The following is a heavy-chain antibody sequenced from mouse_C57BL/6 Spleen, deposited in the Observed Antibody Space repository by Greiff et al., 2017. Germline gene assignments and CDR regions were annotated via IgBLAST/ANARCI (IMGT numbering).Heavy chain of an antibody. CDR2: INPSTGGT. Sequence: EVQLQESGPELVKPGASVKISCKASGYSFTGYYMNWVKQSPEKSLEWIGEINPSTGGTTYNQKFKAKATLTVDKSSSTAYMQLKSLTSEDSAVYYCGVRSFDYWGQGTTLTVSS. J-gene: IGHJ2*01. CDR3: GVRSFDY. V-gene: IGHV1-42*01. CDR1: GYSFTGYY.